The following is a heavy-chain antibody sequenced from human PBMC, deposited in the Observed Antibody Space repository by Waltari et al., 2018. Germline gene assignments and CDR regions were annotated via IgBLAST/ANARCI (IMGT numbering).Heavy chain of an antibody. Sequence: QVQLQESGPGLVKPSQTLSLTCTVSGGSISSGGYYWSWIRQHPGKGLEWIGYIYHSGSTYYNPSLKSRVTISVDRAKNQFSLKLSAVTAADTAVYYCARAKSGYLSLPHDSRVRAFDIWGQGTMVTVSS. J-gene: IGHJ3*02. D-gene: IGHD5-12*01. CDR3: ARAKSGYLSLPHDSRVRAFDI. V-gene: IGHV4-31*03. CDR1: GGSISSGGYY. CDR2: IYHSGST.